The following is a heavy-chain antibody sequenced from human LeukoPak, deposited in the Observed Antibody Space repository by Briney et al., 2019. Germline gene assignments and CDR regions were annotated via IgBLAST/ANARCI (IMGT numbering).Heavy chain of an antibody. J-gene: IGHJ4*02. CDR1: GFTFSNAW. V-gene: IGHV3-15*01. D-gene: IGHD3-22*01. CDR2: IKSKTDGGTT. CDR3: TTELEYYYDSSSLSYSDY. Sequence: GGSLRLSCAASGFTFSNAWMSWVRQAPGKGLEWVGRIKSKTDGGTTDYAAPVKGRFTISRDDSKNTLYLQMNSLKTEDTAVYYCTTELEYYYDSSSLSYSDYWGQGTLVTVSS.